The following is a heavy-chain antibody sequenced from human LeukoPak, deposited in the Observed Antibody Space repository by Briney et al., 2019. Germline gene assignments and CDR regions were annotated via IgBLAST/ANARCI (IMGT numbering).Heavy chain of an antibody. CDR2: IGPGVGST. CDR3: AKDYYYYGTTFDY. V-gene: IGHV3-23*01. CDR1: GFTVSSNY. D-gene: IGHD3-22*01. Sequence: GGSLRLSCAASGFTVSSNYMSWVRQAPGKGLEWVSSIGPGVGSTYYADSVKGRFTISRDNSKNTLYLQMNSLRAEDTAVYYCAKDYYYYGTTFDYWGQGTLVTVSS. J-gene: IGHJ4*02.